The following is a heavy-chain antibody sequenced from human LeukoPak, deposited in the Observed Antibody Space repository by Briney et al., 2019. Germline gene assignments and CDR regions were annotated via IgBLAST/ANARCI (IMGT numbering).Heavy chain of an antibody. CDR2: INHSGST. V-gene: IGHV4-34*01. J-gene: IGHJ5*02. D-gene: IGHD1-26*01. CDR1: GASFSGYN. Sequence: SETLSLTCAVSGASFSGYNWCWGRHPPAKGLEREWEINHSGSTNYNPSLMSRFTISVYTSKNQFSLRLSSVTAADTAVYYCARGPDSGSYEAWFDPWGQGTLVTVSS. CDR3: ARGPDSGSYEAWFDP.